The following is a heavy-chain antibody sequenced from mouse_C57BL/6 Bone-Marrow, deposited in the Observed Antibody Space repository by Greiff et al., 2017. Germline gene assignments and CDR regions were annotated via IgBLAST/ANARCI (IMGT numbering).Heavy chain of an antibody. J-gene: IGHJ2*01. Sequence: VKLMESGAELVRPGASVTLSCKASGYTFTDYEMHWVKQTPVHGLEWIGAIDPETGGTAYNQKFKGKDILTADKSSSTAYMELRSLTSEDSAVYYCTGYYDYFDYWGQGTTLTVSS. CDR2: IDPETGGT. CDR1: GYTFTDYE. V-gene: IGHV1-15*01. CDR3: TGYYDYFDY. D-gene: IGHD2-4*01.